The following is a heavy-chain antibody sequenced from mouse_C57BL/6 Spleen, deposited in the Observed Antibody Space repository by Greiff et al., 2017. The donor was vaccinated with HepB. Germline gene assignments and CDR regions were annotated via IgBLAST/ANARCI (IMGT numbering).Heavy chain of an antibody. CDR1: GYTFTDHT. J-gene: IGHJ2*01. D-gene: IGHD1-1*01. CDR3: ARDYYGSSSYFDY. V-gene: IGHV1-78*01. Sequence: VQRVESDAELVKPGASVKISCKVSGYTFTDHTIHWMKQRPEQGLEWIGYIYPRDGSTKYNEKFKGKATLTADKSSSTAYMQLNSLTSEDSAVYFCARDYYGSSSYFDYWGQGTTLTVSS. CDR2: IYPRDGST.